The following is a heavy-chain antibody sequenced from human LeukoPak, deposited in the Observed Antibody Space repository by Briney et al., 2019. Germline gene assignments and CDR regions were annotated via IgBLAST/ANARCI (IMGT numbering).Heavy chain of an antibody. CDR2: INHSGST. V-gene: IGHV4-34*01. CDR3: ASPGEVGKQQLVRDDAFDI. CDR1: GGSFSGYY. J-gene: IGHJ3*02. D-gene: IGHD6-13*01. Sequence: SETLSLTCAVYGGSFSGYYWSWIRQPPGKGLEWIGEINHSGSTNYNPSLKSRVTISVDTSKNQFSLKLSSVTAADTAVYYCASPGEVGKQQLVRDDAFDIWGQGTMVTVSS.